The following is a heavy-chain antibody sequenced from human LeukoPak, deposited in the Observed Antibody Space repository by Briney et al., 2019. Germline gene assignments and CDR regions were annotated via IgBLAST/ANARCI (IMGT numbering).Heavy chain of an antibody. J-gene: IGHJ3*02. CDR2: IYYTGNA. CDR1: GGSISSGGYF. CDR3: ARDRRLYYDSSSGYSRGNAFDI. V-gene: IGHV4-31*03. D-gene: IGHD3-3*01. Sequence: PSETLSLTCTVSGGSISSGGYFWRWLRQHPGKGLEWIGYIYYTGNAYYNPSLRSRVTISVDTSKNQFSLMLSSVTAADTAVYYCARDRRLYYDSSSGYSRGNAFDIWGQGTMVTVSS.